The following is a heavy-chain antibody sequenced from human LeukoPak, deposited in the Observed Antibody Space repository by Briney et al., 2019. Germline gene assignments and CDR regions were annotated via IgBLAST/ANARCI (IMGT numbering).Heavy chain of an antibody. CDR1: GGSFSGYY. J-gene: IGHJ6*03. Sequence: SETLSLTCAVYGGSFSGYYWSWIRQPPGKGLEWIGEINHSGSTNYNPSLKSRVTISVDTSKNPFSLKLSSVTAADTAVYYCARVSDDILTGYPHYYMDVWGKGTTVTVSS. D-gene: IGHD3-9*01. V-gene: IGHV4-34*01. CDR2: INHSGST. CDR3: ARVSDDILTGYPHYYMDV.